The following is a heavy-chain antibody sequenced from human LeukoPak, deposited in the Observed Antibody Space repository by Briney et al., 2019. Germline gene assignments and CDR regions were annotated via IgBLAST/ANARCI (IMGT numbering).Heavy chain of an antibody. CDR3: AKDRSRGFWSGYHLYYFDY. Sequence: GGSLRLSCAASGFTFRSYAMSWVRQAPGKGLEWVAVISYDGSNKYYADSVKGRFTISRDNSKNTLYLQMNSLRAEDTAVYYCAKDRSRGFWSGYHLYYFDYWGQGTLVSVSS. CDR2: ISYDGSNK. J-gene: IGHJ4*02. CDR1: GFTFRSYA. V-gene: IGHV3-30*18. D-gene: IGHD3-3*01.